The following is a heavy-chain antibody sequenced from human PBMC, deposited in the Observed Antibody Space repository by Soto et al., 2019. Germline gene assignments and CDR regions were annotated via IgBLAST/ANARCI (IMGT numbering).Heavy chain of an antibody. CDR1: GGSFSGYY. V-gene: IGHV4-34*01. J-gene: IGHJ6*02. CDR3: RRSSRYSTDV. Sequence: PSETLSLTCAVYGGSFSGYYWGWIRQPPGKGLEWIGSIYSTGNTYYNPSLNSQVTISVDTSKNQFSLNVISVTAADTAVYYCRRSSRYSTDVWGQGTTVTVSS. CDR2: IYSTGNT. D-gene: IGHD6-13*01.